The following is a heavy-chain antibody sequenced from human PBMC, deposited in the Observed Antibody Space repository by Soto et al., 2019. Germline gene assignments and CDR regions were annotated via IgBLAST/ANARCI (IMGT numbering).Heavy chain of an antibody. Sequence: QVTLKESGPVLVNPTETLTLTCTVSGFSLSNTKMGVSWIRQSPGKALEWLAHIFSNDEKSYSTSLKNRLTISKDSSTSQVVLTMTNMDPVDTATCYCARRYFSGYGSPYFDYWGQGTLVTVSS. D-gene: IGHD5-12*01. J-gene: IGHJ4*02. CDR3: ARRYFSGYGSPYFDY. CDR2: IFSNDEK. V-gene: IGHV2-26*01. CDR1: GFSLSNTKMG.